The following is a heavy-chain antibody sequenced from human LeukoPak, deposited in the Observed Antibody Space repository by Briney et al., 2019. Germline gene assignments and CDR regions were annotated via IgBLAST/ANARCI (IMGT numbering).Heavy chain of an antibody. D-gene: IGHD1-26*01. J-gene: IGHJ4*02. CDR1: GYTFIDYY. CDR3: ARGGGRYSVDY. CDR2: ISPNSGGT. V-gene: IGHV1-2*02. Sequence: ASVKVSCKASGYTFIDYYMHWVRQAPGQGLEWIGWISPNSGGTKYVQKFQGRVTMTRDTSITTAYMELSRLSFDDTAVYYCARGGGRYSVDYWGQGTLVIVSS.